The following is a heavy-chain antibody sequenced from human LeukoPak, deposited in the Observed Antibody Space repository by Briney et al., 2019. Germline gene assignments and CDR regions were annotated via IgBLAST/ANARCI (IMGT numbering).Heavy chain of an antibody. Sequence: SVKVSCKASGGTFSSYAISWVRQAPGQGLEWMGGIIPIFGTANYAQKFQGRVTITADESTSTAYMELSSLRSEDTAVYYCARPTNSEGAFDYWGQGTLVTVSS. J-gene: IGHJ4*02. CDR1: GGTFSSYA. CDR2: IIPIFGTA. V-gene: IGHV1-69*13. CDR3: ARPTNSEGAFDY. D-gene: IGHD1-26*01.